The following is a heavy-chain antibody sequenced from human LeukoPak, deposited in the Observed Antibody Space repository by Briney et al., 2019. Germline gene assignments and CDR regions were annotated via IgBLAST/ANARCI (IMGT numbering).Heavy chain of an antibody. J-gene: IGHJ6*03. V-gene: IGHV3-21*01. D-gene: IGHD2-8*01. CDR3: AKDRCSNGVGCYYYYMDV. CDR1: GFTFSSYS. Sequence: GGSLRLSCAASGFTFSSYSMNWVRQAPGKGPEWVSSISSSSSYIYYADSVKGRFSISRDSSKNILYLQMNSLRAEDTAVYYCAKDRCSNGVGCYYYYMDVWGKGTTVTISS. CDR2: ISSSSSYI.